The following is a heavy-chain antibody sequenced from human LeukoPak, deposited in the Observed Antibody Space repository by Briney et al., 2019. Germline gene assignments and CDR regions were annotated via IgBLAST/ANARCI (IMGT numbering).Heavy chain of an antibody. V-gene: IGHV4-30-4*08. Sequence: PSQTLSLTCTVSGGSISSGDYYWSWIRQPPGKGLEWIGYIYYSGSTYYNPSLKSRVTISVDTSKNQFSLKLSSVTAADTAVYYCARNPRRATVVMFNWFDPWGQGTLVTVSS. CDR2: IYYSGST. CDR3: ARNPRRATVVMFNWFDP. D-gene: IGHD4-11*01. CDR1: GGSISSGDYY. J-gene: IGHJ5*02.